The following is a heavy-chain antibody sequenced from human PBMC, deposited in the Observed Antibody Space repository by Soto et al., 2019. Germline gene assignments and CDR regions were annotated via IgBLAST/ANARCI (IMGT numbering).Heavy chain of an antibody. CDR2: IYYSGST. V-gene: IGHV4-59*01. CDR3: ARRYGSAFDS. Sequence: SETLSLTCTVSGGSISSYYWSWIRQPPGKGLEWVGYIYYSGSTNYNPSLKSRVTISVDTSKNQFSLKLSSVTAADTAVYYCARRYGSAFDSWGQGTMVTVSS. D-gene: IGHD4-17*01. J-gene: IGHJ3*02. CDR1: GGSISSYY.